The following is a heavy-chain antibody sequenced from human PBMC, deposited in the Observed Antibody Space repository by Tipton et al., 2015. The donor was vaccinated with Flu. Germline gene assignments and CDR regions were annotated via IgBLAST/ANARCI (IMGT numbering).Heavy chain of an antibody. CDR2: ISSSGNTI. J-gene: IGHJ4*02. V-gene: IGHV3-11*04. D-gene: IGHD7-27*01. CDR1: GFTVSSNY. CDR3: ATLTGDDY. Sequence: QLVQSGGGLIQPGGSLRLSCAASGFTVSSNYMSWARQAPGKGLEWVSYISSSGNTIPYADSVRGRFTISRDNTKKSLYLQLNSLRAEDTAIYYCATLTGDDYWGQGILVTVSS.